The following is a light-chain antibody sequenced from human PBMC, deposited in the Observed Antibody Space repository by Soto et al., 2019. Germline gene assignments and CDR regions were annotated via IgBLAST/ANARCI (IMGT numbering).Light chain of an antibody. CDR1: QSVGSD. Sequence: EIVMTQSPATLSVSPGERATLSCRASQSVGSDLAWYQQKPGQAPRLVIYGASVRATGIPDRFSGSGSGTDFTLTISRLEPEDFAVYYCQQYGSSPYTFGQGTKLEIK. V-gene: IGKV3-20*01. CDR3: QQYGSSPYT. CDR2: GAS. J-gene: IGKJ2*01.